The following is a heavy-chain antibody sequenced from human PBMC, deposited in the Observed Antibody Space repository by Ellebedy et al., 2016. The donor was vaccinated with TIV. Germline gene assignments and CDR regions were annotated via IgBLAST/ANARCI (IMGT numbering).Heavy chain of an antibody. J-gene: IGHJ6*02. CDR1: GFTFSSHW. CDR3: ARDRGTPTADV. Sequence: GKSLKISCAASGFTFSSHWMSWVRQAPGKGLEWVANIEQDGSEKFYLDSVNGRFSISRDNAKNSLYLQMNRVRVEDTAVYYCARDRGTPTADVWGQGTTVTVSS. CDR2: IEQDGSEK. V-gene: IGHV3-7*03. D-gene: IGHD3-10*01.